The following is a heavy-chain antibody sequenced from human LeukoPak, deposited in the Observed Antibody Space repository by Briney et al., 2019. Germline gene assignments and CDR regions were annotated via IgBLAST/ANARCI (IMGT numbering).Heavy chain of an antibody. V-gene: IGHV4-59*01. CDR2: IYYSGST. CDR3: ARQLYYYDSSGYDY. Sequence: SETLSLTCTVSGGSISSYYWSWIRQPPGKGLEWIGYIYYSGSTNYNPSLKSRVTISVDTSKNQFSLKLSSVTAADTAVYYCARQLYYYDSSGYDYWGRGTLVTVSS. D-gene: IGHD3-22*01. J-gene: IGHJ4*02. CDR1: GGSISSYY.